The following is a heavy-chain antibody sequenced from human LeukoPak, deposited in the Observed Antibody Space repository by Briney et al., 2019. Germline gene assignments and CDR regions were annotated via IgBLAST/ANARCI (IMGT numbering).Heavy chain of an antibody. CDR3: ARDSTDSGGNNREGAFDI. CDR1: GFTFSSYA. V-gene: IGHV3-30*04. J-gene: IGHJ3*02. D-gene: IGHD4-23*01. Sequence: GGSLRLSCAASGFTFSSYAMHWVRQAPGKGLEWVAVISYDGSNKYYADSVKGRFTISRDNSKNTLYLQMNSLRAEDTAVYYCARDSTDSGGNNREGAFDIWGQGTMVTVSS. CDR2: ISYDGSNK.